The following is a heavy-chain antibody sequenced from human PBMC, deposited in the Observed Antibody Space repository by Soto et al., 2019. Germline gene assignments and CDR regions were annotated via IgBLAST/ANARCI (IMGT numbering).Heavy chain of an antibody. D-gene: IGHD2-15*01. CDR1: GGSISSSSYY. J-gene: IGHJ4*02. CDR3: ASSQIVVVPYDY. Sequence: SETLSLTCTVSGGSISSSSYYWGWIRQPPGKGLEWIGSIYYSGSTYYNPSLKSRVTISVDTSKNQFSLKLSSVTAADTAVYYCASSQIVVVPYDYWGQGTLVTVSS. CDR2: IYYSGST. V-gene: IGHV4-39*01.